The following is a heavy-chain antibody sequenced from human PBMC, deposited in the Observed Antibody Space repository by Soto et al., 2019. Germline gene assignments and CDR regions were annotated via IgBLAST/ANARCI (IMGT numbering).Heavy chain of an antibody. CDR1: GGSISGYY. D-gene: IGHD1-1*01. CDR2: IYYSGNTRYT. CDR3: VRVSDRWRQPST. V-gene: IGHV4-59*01. J-gene: IGHJ5*02. Sequence: QVQLQESGPGLVKPSETLSLTCTVSGGSISGYYWSWVRQPPGKGLEWIGFIYYSGNTRYTTYSPSLNSRVTIFLDTFNNQFSLRVTSMTAADTAVYYCVRVSDRWRQPSTWGQGTLVTVSS.